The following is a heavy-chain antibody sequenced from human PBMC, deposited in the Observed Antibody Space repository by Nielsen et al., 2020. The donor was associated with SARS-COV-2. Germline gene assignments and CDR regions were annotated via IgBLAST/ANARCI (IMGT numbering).Heavy chain of an antibody. CDR2: IYYSGST. Sequence: SETLSLTCTVSGGSISSYHWSWIRQPPGKGLEWIGYIYYSGSTNYNPSLKSRVTISVDTSKNQFSLKLSSVTAADTAVYYCARGTPIFGVVTNWFDPWGQGTLVTVSS. CDR3: ARGTPIFGVVTNWFDP. J-gene: IGHJ5*02. D-gene: IGHD3-3*01. CDR1: GGSISSYH. V-gene: IGHV4-59*01.